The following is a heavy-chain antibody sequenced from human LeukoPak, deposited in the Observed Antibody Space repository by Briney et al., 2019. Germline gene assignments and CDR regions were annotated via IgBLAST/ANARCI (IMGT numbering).Heavy chain of an antibody. J-gene: IGHJ4*02. CDR3: VAHFYDSSGYYFAY. V-gene: IGHV3-30*03. Sequence: GRSLRLSCAASGFTFSSYGMHWVRQAPGKGLEWVAVMSYDGSNKYYADSVKGRFTISRDNSKNTLYLQMNSLRAEDTAVYYCVAHFYDSSGYYFAYWGQGTLVTVSS. CDR1: GFTFSSYG. CDR2: MSYDGSNK. D-gene: IGHD3-22*01.